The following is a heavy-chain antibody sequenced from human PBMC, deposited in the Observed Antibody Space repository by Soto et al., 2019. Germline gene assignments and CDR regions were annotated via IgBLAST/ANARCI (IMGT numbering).Heavy chain of an antibody. V-gene: IGHV1-69*08. D-gene: IGHD2-8*01. Sequence: QVQLVQSGAEVKKPGSSVKVSCKASGGTFSSYTISWVRQAPGQGLEWMGRIIPILGIANYALKFQGRVTITAGKSTSTAYMELSSLRSEDTAVHYCARDGTDGYGMDVWGQGTTVTVSS. CDR1: GGTFSSYT. J-gene: IGHJ6*02. CDR2: IIPILGIA. CDR3: ARDGTDGYGMDV.